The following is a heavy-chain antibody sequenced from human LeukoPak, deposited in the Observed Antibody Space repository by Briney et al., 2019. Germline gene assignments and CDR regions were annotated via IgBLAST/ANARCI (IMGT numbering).Heavy chain of an antibody. D-gene: IGHD3-22*01. Sequence: ASVKVSFKASGYTFTGYYMHWVRQAPGQGLEWMGWINPNSGGTNYAQKFQGRVTMTRDTSISTAYMELSRLRSDDTAVYYCARLTYYYDSSGYYSFDYWGQGTLVTVSS. CDR1: GYTFTGYY. CDR3: ARLTYYYDSSGYYSFDY. V-gene: IGHV1-2*02. J-gene: IGHJ4*02. CDR2: INPNSGGT.